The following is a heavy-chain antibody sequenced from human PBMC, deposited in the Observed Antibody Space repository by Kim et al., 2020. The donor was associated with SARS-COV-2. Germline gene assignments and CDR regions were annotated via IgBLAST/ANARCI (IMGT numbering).Heavy chain of an antibody. D-gene: IGHD6-19*01. CDR3: ARVRSIDMAGTMGWFDA. CDR2: IIPIIGRA. V-gene: IGHV1-69*13. CDR1: GDTFSSYD. Sequence: SVKVSCKASGDTFSSYDMRWVRQAPGQGLEWMGGIIPIIGRANYAQKFQGRVTITADASTSTAYMELSSLRSEDTAVYYCARVRSIDMAGTMGWFDAWGQGTPVTVSS. J-gene: IGHJ5*02.